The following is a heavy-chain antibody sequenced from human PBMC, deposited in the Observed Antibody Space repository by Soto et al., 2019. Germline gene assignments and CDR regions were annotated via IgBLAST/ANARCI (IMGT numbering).Heavy chain of an antibody. CDR3: ASYSGSYPRDLYYYYYGMDV. V-gene: IGHV1-69*02. CDR1: GGTFSSYT. Sequence: ASVKVSCKASGGTFSSYTISWVRQAPGQGLEWMGRIIPILGIANYAQKFPGRVTITADKSTSTAYMELSSLRSEDTAVYYCASYSGSYPRDLYYYYYGMDVWGQGTTVTVSS. J-gene: IGHJ6*02. CDR2: IIPILGIA. D-gene: IGHD1-26*01.